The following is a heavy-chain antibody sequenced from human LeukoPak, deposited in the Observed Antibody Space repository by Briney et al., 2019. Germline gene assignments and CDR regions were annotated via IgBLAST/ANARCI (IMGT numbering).Heavy chain of an antibody. CDR1: GGSISSGGYS. D-gene: IGHD3-22*01. Sequence: PSETLSLTCAVSGGSISSGGYSWSWIRQPPGKGLEWIGYIYHSGSTYYNPSLKSRVTISVDRSKNQFSLKLSSVTAADTAVYYCARDRSFNYDSSGFAFDIWGQGTVVTVSS. CDR3: ARDRSFNYDSSGFAFDI. V-gene: IGHV4-30-2*01. CDR2: IYHSGST. J-gene: IGHJ3*02.